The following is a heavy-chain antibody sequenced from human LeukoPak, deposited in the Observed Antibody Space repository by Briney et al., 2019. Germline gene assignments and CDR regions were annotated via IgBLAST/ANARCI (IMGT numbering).Heavy chain of an antibody. CDR3: ARVALGFFLRKENTFGY. CDR1: GFTFRDYN. J-gene: IGHJ4*02. Sequence: GGSLRLSCAASGFTFRDYNMNWVRQAPGKGLEWVSYITDSGSTIHYADSVNGRFTISRDNAKNSLYLQMNSLRAEDTAVYYCARVALGFFLRKENTFGYWGEGTLVTVSS. CDR2: ITDSGSTI. V-gene: IGHV3-11*01. D-gene: IGHD3-3*02.